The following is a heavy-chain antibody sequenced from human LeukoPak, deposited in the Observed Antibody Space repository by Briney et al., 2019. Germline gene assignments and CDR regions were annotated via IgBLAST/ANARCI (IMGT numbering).Heavy chain of an antibody. CDR3: ARGRDRHDGTYSYYFDY. J-gene: IGHJ4*02. D-gene: IGHD1-26*01. CDR2: IYHSGST. CDR1: GDSISGGDYY. V-gene: IGHV4-31*11. Sequence: SETLSLTCAVSGDSISGGDYYWSWIRQHPGQGLEWSASIYHSGSTYTNPSLKSRIRTSVDMSRNQFSLKLTAVTAADTAVYYCARGRDRHDGTYSYYFDYWGQGTLVTVSS.